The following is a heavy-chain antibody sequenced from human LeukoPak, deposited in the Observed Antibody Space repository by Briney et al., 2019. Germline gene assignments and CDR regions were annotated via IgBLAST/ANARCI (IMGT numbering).Heavy chain of an antibody. V-gene: IGHV3-30*02. J-gene: IGHJ4*02. D-gene: IGHD4-23*01. Sequence: GGSLRLSCAASGCTFNNFGMHWVRQAPGKGLEWVSFIGYEGVHKYYADSVKGRFTISKDNSKATLYLQMNSLRPEDTAVYYCAKDLHGGYSSDYWGQGTLVTVFS. CDR3: AKDLHGGYSSDY. CDR2: IGYEGVHK. CDR1: GCTFNNFG.